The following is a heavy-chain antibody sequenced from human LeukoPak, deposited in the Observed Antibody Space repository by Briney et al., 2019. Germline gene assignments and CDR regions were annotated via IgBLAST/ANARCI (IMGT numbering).Heavy chain of an antibody. CDR2: INHSGST. CDR3: ARGGYYDILTGTLYYFDY. D-gene: IGHD3-9*01. V-gene: IGHV4-34*01. Sequence: PAETLSLTCAVYGGSFSGYYWSWIRQPPGKGLEWIGEINHSGSTNYNPSLKSRVTIPVDTSKNQFSLKLSSVTAADTAVYYCARGGYYDILTGTLYYFDYWGQGTLVTVSS. CDR1: GGSFSGYY. J-gene: IGHJ4*02.